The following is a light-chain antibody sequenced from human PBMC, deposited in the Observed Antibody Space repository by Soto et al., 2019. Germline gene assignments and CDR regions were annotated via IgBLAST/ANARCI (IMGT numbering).Light chain of an antibody. J-gene: IGKJ1*01. CDR2: GAF. CDR1: QDVSNY. CDR3: LQDYSWPWT. V-gene: IGKV1-6*01. Sequence: AIQMTQSPSSLSASVGDRLTITCRASQDVSNYVGWYQQKPGKAPKFLIYGAFSLETGIPSRFSGSGYGTEFTLTSHGLLPEDFATYFCLQDYSWPWTFGQGTKVEV.